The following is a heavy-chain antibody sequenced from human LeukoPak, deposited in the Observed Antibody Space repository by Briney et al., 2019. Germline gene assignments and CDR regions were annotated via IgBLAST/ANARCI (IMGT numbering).Heavy chain of an antibody. D-gene: IGHD3-10*01. CDR3: ASLVTIKVVG. CDR2: ISYDGSNK. V-gene: IGHV3-30-3*01. CDR1: GFTFSSYA. J-gene: IGHJ4*02. Sequence: GGSLRLSCAASGFTFSSYAMHWVRRAPGKGLEWVAVISYDGSNKYYADSVKGRFTISRDNSKNTLYLQMNSLRAEDTAVYYCASLVTIKVVGWGQGTLVTVSS.